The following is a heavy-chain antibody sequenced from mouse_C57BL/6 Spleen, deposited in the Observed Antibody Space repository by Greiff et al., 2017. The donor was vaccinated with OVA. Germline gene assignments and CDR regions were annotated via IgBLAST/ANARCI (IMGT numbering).Heavy chain of an antibody. J-gene: IGHJ2*01. V-gene: IGHV1-61*01. D-gene: IGHD1-1*01. CDR2: IYPSDSET. CDR1: GYTFTSYW. Sequence: QVQLKQPGAELVRPGSSVKLSCKASGYTFTSYWMDWVKQRPGQGLEWIGNIYPSDSETHYNQKFKDKATLTVDKSSSTAYMQLSSLTSEDSAVYYCARKDYGSSLDYWGQGTTLTVSS. CDR3: ARKDYGSSLDY.